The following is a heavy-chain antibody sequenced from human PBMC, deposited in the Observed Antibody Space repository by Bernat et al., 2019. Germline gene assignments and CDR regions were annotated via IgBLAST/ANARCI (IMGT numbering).Heavy chain of an antibody. CDR3: ARDLVVAATDTYWYFDL. J-gene: IGHJ2*01. D-gene: IGHD2-15*01. V-gene: IGHV1-3*01. CDR1: GYTFTNYA. CDR2: ISAGNGKT. Sequence: QLVQSGTEVKKPGASVKVSCKASGYTFTNYAMHWVRQAPGQGLEWMGWISAGNGKTKYSQKFQGRVTITRDTSASTAYMELSSLRSEDTAVYYCARDLVVAATDTYWYFDLWGRGTLVTVSS.